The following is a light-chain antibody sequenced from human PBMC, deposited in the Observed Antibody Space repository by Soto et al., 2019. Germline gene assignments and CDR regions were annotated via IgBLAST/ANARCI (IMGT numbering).Light chain of an antibody. CDR1: QSVTNNQ. V-gene: IGKV3-20*01. Sequence: GLTQYPGTVSLYPRERAPLSCRASQSVTNNQSAWFRQKPGQAPRLLIWGVSNRATGIPDRFSGSGSGTDFTLTISRLEPEDFVVFYCYQYGSTPPTFGQGTKVDIK. J-gene: IGKJ1*01. CDR2: GVS. CDR3: YQYGSTPPT.